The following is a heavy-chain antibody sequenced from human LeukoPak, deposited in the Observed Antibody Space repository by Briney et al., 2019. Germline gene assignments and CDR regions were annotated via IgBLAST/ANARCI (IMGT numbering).Heavy chain of an antibody. V-gene: IGHV1-46*01. CDR3: ARDQYYFDSSGYLRHFDY. CDR2: INPNGGRT. Sequence: ASVKVSCKTSGYTFTNYYIHWVRQAPGQGLEWMGIINPNGGRTIYSRKFRGRVDMTGDTSTSTVYMELSSLRSEDTAVYLCARDQYYFDSSGYLRHFDYWGQGTLVTVSP. D-gene: IGHD3-22*01. J-gene: IGHJ4*02. CDR1: GYTFTNYY.